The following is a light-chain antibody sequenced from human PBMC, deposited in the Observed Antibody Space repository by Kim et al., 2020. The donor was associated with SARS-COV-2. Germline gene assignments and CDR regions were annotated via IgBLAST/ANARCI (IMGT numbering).Light chain of an antibody. CDR1: QTISSY. Sequence: DIRMTQSPSFLSASIGDRVTITCRASQTISSYLNWYQQRPGEAPKVLIYSASTVQSGVPSRFSGSGSGTNFTLTISDLQSEDFANNYCQQSLSVPVTFGGGTKVDIK. CDR2: SAS. CDR3: QQSLSVPVT. J-gene: IGKJ4*01. V-gene: IGKV1-39*01.